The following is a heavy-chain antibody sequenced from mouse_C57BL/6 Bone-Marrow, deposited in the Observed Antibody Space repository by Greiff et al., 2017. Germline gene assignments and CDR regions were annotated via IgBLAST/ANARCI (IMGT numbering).Heavy chain of an antibody. Sequence: VHLVESGPGLVAPSQSLSITCTVSGFSLTSYGVDWVRQSPGKGLEWLGVIWGVGSTNYNSALKSRLSISKDNSKSQVFLKMNSLQTDDTAMYYCASDLGRGFAYWGQGTLVTVSA. CDR1: GFSLTSYG. CDR3: ASDLGRGFAY. J-gene: IGHJ3*01. V-gene: IGHV2-6*01. CDR2: IWGVGST. D-gene: IGHD4-1*01.